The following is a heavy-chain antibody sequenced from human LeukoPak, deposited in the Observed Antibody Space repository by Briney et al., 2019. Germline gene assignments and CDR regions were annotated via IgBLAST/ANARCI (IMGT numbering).Heavy chain of an antibody. J-gene: IGHJ4*02. V-gene: IGHV4-30-4*01. D-gene: IGHD3-16*01. CDR1: GGSISSGDYS. CDR2: IYYSGST. Sequence: PSQTLSLTCTVSGGSISSGDYSWSWIRQPPGKGLEWIGYIYYSGSTYYNPSLKSRVTISVDTSKNQFSLKLSSVTAADTAVYYCAREYYDYVWGSYGIDYWGQGTLVTVSS. CDR3: AREYYDYVWGSYGIDY.